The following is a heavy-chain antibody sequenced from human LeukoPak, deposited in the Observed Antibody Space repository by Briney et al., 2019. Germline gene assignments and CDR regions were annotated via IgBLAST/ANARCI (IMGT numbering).Heavy chain of an antibody. CDR2: IYYSGST. V-gene: IGHV4-59*08. J-gene: IGHJ4*02. CDR3: ARGARAGYNLEPFDY. Sequence: SETLSLTCTVSGGSMSSYYWSWIRQPPGKGLEWIGYIYYSGSTKYNLSLKSRVNISVDTSKNQFSLKLSSVTAADTAVYYCARGARAGYNLEPFDYWGQGTLVTVSS. D-gene: IGHD5-24*01. CDR1: GGSMSSYY.